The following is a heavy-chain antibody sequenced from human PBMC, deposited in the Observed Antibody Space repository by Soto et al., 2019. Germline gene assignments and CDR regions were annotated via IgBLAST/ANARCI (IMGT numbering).Heavy chain of an antibody. CDR2: INPNSGGT. Sequence: ASVKVSCKASGYTFTGYYMHWVRQAPGQGLEWMGWINPNSGGTNYAQKFQGWVTMTRDTSISTAYMELSRLRSDDTAVYYCARAAERITMVRGVIIRLNLAVWGKGTTVTVSS. V-gene: IGHV1-2*04. J-gene: IGHJ6*04. D-gene: IGHD3-10*01. CDR1: GYTFTGYY. CDR3: ARAAERITMVRGVIIRLNLAV.